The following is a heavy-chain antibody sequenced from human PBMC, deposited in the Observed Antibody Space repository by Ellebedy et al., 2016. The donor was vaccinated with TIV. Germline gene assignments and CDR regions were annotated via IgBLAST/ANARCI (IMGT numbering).Heavy chain of an antibody. CDR3: VSSVSVDAFDL. CDR1: GGSLSDNY. V-gene: IGHV4-59*01. D-gene: IGHD3-10*01. J-gene: IGHJ3*01. CDR2: LYYTGST. Sequence: SETLSLTCAVSGGSLSDNYWTWIRQPPGKGLEWIGYLYYTGSTNYNPSLKSRVIISVNPPRNQFSLKLNSVTAADTAVYYCVSSVSVDAFDLWGQGTMVTVSS.